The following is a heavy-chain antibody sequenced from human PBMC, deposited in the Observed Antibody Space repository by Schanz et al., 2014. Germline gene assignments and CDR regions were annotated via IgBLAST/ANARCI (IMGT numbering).Heavy chain of an antibody. Sequence: QVQLVESGGGVVQPGRSLRLSCAASGFNFGSHGMHWVRQAPGKGLEWVALVSSDGNNDYYTDSVKGRFTISRDNSKNTLYLQMNSLRAEDTAVYYCAKGRFGELSAFDIWGQGTMVTVSS. CDR3: AKGRFGELSAFDI. J-gene: IGHJ3*02. D-gene: IGHD3-10*01. CDR1: GFNFGSHG. V-gene: IGHV3-33*05. CDR2: VSSDGNND.